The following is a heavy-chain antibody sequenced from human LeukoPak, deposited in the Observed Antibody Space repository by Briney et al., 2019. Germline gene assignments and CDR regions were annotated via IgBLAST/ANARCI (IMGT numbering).Heavy chain of an antibody. V-gene: IGHV3-7*01. CDR1: GFTFSSYS. CDR3: ARDLVITFGGDWFDP. D-gene: IGHD3-16*01. J-gene: IGHJ5*02. Sequence: GGSLRLPCAASGFTFSSYSMSWVRQAPGKGLEWVANIKQDGSEKYYVDSVKGRFTISRDNAKNSLYLQMNSLRAEDTAVYYCARDLVITFGGDWFDPWGQGTLVTVSS. CDR2: IKQDGSEK.